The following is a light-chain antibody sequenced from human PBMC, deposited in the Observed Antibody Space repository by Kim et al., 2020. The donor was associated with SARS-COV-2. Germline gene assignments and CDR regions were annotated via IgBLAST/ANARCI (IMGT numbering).Light chain of an antibody. CDR1: SSDVGGYNY. CDR3: SSYTSSSTWV. J-gene: IGLJ3*02. V-gene: IGLV2-14*01. Sequence: QSALTQPASVSGSPGQSITISCTGTSSDVGGYNYVSWYQQRPGKAPKNMVYDVSKRPSGVSNRFSGSKSGKTASLTISGLQAEDEADYYCSSYTSSSTWVFGGGTQLTVL. CDR2: DVS.